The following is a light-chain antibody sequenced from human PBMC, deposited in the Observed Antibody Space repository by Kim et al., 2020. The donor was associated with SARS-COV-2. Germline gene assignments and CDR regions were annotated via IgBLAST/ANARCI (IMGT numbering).Light chain of an antibody. CDR1: SSNIGNNY. V-gene: IGLV1-51*01. J-gene: IGLJ1*01. CDR3: GTWDSSLSADV. CDR2: DNN. Sequence: GQKVTIACSGSSSNIGNNYVSWYQQLPGTAPKRLIYDNNKRPSGIPDRFSGSKSGTSATLGITGLQTGDEADYYCGTWDSSLSADVFGTGTKVTVL.